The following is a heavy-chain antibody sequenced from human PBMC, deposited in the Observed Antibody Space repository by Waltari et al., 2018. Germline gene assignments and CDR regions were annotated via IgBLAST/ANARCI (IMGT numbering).Heavy chain of an antibody. D-gene: IGHD6-13*01. CDR1: GGSFSTHA. CDR2: IIPMFGTA. Sequence: QVQLVQSGAELKKPGSSVKVSCKVSGGSFSTHAITWVRQAPGQGLEWMGGIIPMFGTANYAQKIQDRVTINTDESMTTAYMHLSSLTSDDTAVYYCARGGLYGQQLLESAFEIWGQGQRSPSLQ. J-gene: IGHJ3*02. V-gene: IGHV1-69*05. CDR3: ARGGLYGQQLLESAFEI.